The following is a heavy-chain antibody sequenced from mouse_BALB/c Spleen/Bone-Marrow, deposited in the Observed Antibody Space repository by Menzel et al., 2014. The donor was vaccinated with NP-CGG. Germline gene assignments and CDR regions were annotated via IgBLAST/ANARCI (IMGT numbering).Heavy chain of an antibody. CDR2: IDPENGDT. J-gene: IGHJ3*01. V-gene: IGHV14-4*02. CDR1: GFNIRDYY. CDR3: NAQNYGYGAWFAY. D-gene: IGHD1-2*01. Sequence: EVKVVESGAELVRSGASVKLSCTASGFNIRDYYMHWVKQRPEQGLEWIGWIDPENGDTEYAPKFQGKATMTADTSSNTAYLQLSSLTSEDTAVYYCNAQNYGYGAWFAYWGQGTLVTVSA.